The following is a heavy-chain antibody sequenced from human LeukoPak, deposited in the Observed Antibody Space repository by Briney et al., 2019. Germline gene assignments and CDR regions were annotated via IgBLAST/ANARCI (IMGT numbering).Heavy chain of an antibody. CDR1: GFTFSIYW. CDR2: IKQDGSKK. Sequence: GGSLRLSCAASGFTFSIYWMSWVRQAPGKGLEWVANIKQDGSKKYYVDSVKGRFTISRDNAKNSLYLQMNSLRAEDTAVYYCARVEYTSSSGISYFDYWGQGTLVTVSS. J-gene: IGHJ4*02. CDR3: ARVEYTSSSGISYFDY. V-gene: IGHV3-7*04. D-gene: IGHD6-6*01.